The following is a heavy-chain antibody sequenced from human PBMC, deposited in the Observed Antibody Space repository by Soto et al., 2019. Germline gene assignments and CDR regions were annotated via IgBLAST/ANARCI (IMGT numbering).Heavy chain of an antibody. D-gene: IGHD2-2*01. CDR2: ISSSSSYI. Sequence: PGGSLRLSCAASGFTFSGYSMNWVRQAPGKGLEWVSSISSSSSYIYYADSVKGRFTISRDNAKNSLYLQMNSLRAEDTAVYYCAREGYDIVLVPAAESEPGYYYYYGMDVWGQGTTVTVSS. J-gene: IGHJ6*02. CDR1: GFTFSGYS. CDR3: AREGYDIVLVPAAESEPGYYYYYGMDV. V-gene: IGHV3-21*01.